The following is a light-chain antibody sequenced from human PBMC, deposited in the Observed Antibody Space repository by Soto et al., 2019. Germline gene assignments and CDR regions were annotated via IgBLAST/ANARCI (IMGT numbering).Light chain of an antibody. V-gene: IGLV2-14*01. J-gene: IGLJ1*01. Sequence: QSAMAQPASVSGSTGQSITISRTGTSSDGGGYNYVSWFQHHPRKAPKLIIYEVSYRPSGVSNRFSGSKSGDTASLTISGLQAEDEADYYCSSFTNTITRYAFGTGTKVTVL. CDR3: SSFTNTITRYA. CDR2: EVS. CDR1: SSDGGGYNY.